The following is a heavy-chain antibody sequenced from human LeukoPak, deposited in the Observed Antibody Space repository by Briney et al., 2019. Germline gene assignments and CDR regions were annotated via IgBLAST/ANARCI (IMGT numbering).Heavy chain of an antibody. Sequence: GGSLRLSCVTSGFTFSSYSMNWVRQAPGKGLEWVSSISSSSSYIYYADSVKGRFTISRDNAKNSLYLQMNSLRAEDTAVYYCARSLYSGSYYGENGYWGQGTLVTVSS. CDR2: ISSSSSYI. D-gene: IGHD1-26*01. V-gene: IGHV3-21*01. CDR3: ARSLYSGSYYGENGY. CDR1: GFTFSSYS. J-gene: IGHJ4*02.